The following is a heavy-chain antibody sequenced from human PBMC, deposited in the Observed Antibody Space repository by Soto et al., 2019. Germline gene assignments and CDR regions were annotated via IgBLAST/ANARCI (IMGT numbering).Heavy chain of an antibody. V-gene: IGHV4-39*01. CDR2: IYYSGST. Sequence: QLQLQESGPGLVKPSETLSLTCTVSGGSISSSSYYWGWIRQPPGKGLEWIGSIYYSGSTYYNPSPKGRVTFPLDTPKTQFPPKLGSVTPAHAAVYFWARHVFPPYASQHGGRGPLVTPSS. CDR3: ARHVFPPYASQH. CDR1: GGSISSSSYY. D-gene: IGHD3-16*01. J-gene: IGHJ1*01.